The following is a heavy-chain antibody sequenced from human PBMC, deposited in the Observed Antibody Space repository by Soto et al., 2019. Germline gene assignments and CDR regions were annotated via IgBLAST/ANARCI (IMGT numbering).Heavy chain of an antibody. J-gene: IGHJ4*02. Sequence: ASVKVSCKASGGTFSTNTISWVRQAPGQGLEWMGGIMPIFGSANYAQKFQGRVTITADEYTRTVYMELSRLRSEDTAVYYCARQFASDTSGYYYAYWGQGTLVTV. CDR3: ARQFASDTSGYYYAY. D-gene: IGHD3-22*01. V-gene: IGHV1-69*13. CDR2: IMPIFGSA. CDR1: GGTFSTNT.